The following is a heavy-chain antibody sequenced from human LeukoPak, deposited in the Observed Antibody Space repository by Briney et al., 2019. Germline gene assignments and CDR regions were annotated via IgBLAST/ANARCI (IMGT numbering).Heavy chain of an antibody. CDR2: INTNTGNP. D-gene: IGHD1-26*01. CDR3: GRVVGPFVLDAFDI. CDR1: GYTFTSYP. V-gene: IGHV7-4-1*02. Sequence: ASVKVSCKASGYTFTSYPMNWVRQAPGQGLEWMGCINTNTGNPTYAQGFTGRFVFSLDTSVSTAYLQISSLKAEDTAVYYCGRVVGPFVLDAFDIWGQGTMVTVSS. J-gene: IGHJ3*02.